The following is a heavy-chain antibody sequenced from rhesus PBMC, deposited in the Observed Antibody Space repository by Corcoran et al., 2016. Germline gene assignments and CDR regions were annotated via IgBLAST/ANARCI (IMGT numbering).Heavy chain of an antibody. CDR1: GGSISSSDW. CDR2: VGGGWGNT. Sequence: QVQLQESGPGLVKPSETLSLTCAVSGGSISSSDWWSWIRQPPGKGLEWIGNVGGGWGNTYDNPSIKSRVTSSTDASENQFSLKLSSVTAADTAVYYCARRPHGGSYYSSCHYWGQGVLVTVSS. V-gene: IGHV4-65*02. J-gene: IGHJ4*01. CDR3: ARRPHGGSYYSSCHY. D-gene: IGHD3-16*01.